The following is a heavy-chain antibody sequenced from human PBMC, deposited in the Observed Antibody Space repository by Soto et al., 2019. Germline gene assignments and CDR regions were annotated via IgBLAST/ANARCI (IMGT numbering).Heavy chain of an antibody. J-gene: IGHJ4*02. CDR2: IYYSGST. Sequence: LQILSLSCSVSGGSIGSGDYYWSWIRKPPGTGLGWIGYIYYSGSTYYNPSLKSRVTISVGTSKNQFSLKLSSVTAAVTAVYYCARGSPRTGTGFDYWGQGTLVTVSS. D-gene: IGHD1-1*01. CDR1: GGSIGSGDYY. CDR3: ARGSPRTGTGFDY. V-gene: IGHV4-30-4*01.